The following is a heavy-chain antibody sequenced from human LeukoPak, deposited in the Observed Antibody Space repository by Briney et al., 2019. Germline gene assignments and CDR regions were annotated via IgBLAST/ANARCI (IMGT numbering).Heavy chain of an antibody. CDR1: GFTLSPYW. Sequence: SGGSLRLSCAASGFTLSPYWMTWVRQAPGKGLEWVANIKQDGSAQHYVDSVKGRFTISRDSAKNSLYLQMNSLRVEDTAVYYCATDNYGWGSHDSWGQGTLVTVSS. CDR2: IKQDGSAQ. D-gene: IGHD3-10*01. V-gene: IGHV3-7*01. J-gene: IGHJ5*01. CDR3: ATDNYGWGSHDS.